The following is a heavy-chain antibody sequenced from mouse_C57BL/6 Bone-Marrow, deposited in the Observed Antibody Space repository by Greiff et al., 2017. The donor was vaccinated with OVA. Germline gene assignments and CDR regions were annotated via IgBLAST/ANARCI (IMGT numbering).Heavy chain of an antibody. Sequence: VQLQQSGPELVKPGASVKISCKASGYAFSSSWMNWVKQRPGKGLEWIGRIYPGDGDTNYNGKFKGKATLTADKSSSTAYMQLSSLTSEDSAVYFCARSPYDYDGFDYWGQGTTLTVSS. CDR3: ARSPYDYDGFDY. J-gene: IGHJ2*01. CDR2: IYPGDGDT. CDR1: GYAFSSSW. V-gene: IGHV1-82*01. D-gene: IGHD2-4*01.